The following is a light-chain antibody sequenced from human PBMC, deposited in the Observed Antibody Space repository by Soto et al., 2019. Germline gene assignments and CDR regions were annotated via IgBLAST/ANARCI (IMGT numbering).Light chain of an antibody. Sequence: EIVITQSPATLSVSPGERATLSCRASQSVSSNLAWYQQKPGQAPRLLIYGASTRATGIPARFSGSGSGTDFTLTISSLXSEDFAVYYCQQYNNWPPITFGGGTKVDIK. CDR2: GAS. CDR1: QSVSSN. J-gene: IGKJ4*01. V-gene: IGKV3-15*01. CDR3: QQYNNWPPIT.